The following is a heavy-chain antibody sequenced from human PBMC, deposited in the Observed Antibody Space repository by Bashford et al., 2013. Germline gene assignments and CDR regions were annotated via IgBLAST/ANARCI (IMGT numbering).Heavy chain of an antibody. D-gene: IGHD3-10*01. V-gene: IGHV3-30*19. CDR3: ARERFYYGSGSYPYYFDY. J-gene: IGHJ4*02. CDR1: GFTFSSYG. Sequence: LRLSCAASGFTFSSYGMHWVRQAPGKGLEWVAVIWYDGSNKYYADSVKGRFTISRDNSKNTLYLQMNSLRAEDTAVYYCARERFYYGSGSYPYYFDYWGQGTLVTVSS. CDR2: IWYDGSNK.